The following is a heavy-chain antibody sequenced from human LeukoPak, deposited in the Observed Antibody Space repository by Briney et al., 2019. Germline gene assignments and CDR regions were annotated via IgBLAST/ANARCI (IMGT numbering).Heavy chain of an antibody. CDR3: ARGQLLWFGELMCHFDY. Sequence: APVKVSCKASGYTFTGYYMHWVRQAPGQGLEWMGWINPNSGGTNYAQKFQGRVTMTRDTSISTAYMELSRLRSDDTAVYYCARGQLLWFGELMCHFDYWGQGTLATVSS. CDR1: GYTFTGYY. J-gene: IGHJ4*02. CDR2: INPNSGGT. D-gene: IGHD3-10*01. V-gene: IGHV1-2*02.